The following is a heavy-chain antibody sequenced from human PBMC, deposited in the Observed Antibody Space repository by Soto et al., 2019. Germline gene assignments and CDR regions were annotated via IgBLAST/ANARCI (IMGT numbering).Heavy chain of an antibody. D-gene: IGHD3-22*01. J-gene: IGHJ4*02. Sequence: GGSLRLSCAASGFTFSNAWMSWVRQAPGKGLERVGRIKSKTDGGTHYADSVKGRFTISRDNSKNTAYLQMSSLRLEDTAVYYCVKGEYYYDGGAYYPFDYWGQGRMVTVSS. CDR2: IKSKTDGGT. V-gene: IGHV3-15*05. CDR1: GFTFSNAW. CDR3: VKGEYYYDGGAYYPFDY.